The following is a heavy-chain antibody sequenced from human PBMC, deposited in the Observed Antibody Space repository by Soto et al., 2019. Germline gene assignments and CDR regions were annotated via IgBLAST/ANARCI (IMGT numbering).Heavy chain of an antibody. Sequence: QLHLVQSGAVVKKPGASVTVSCSASGYPVTAYYVHWVRQAPGRGLEWMGGINPATGAAKYTQTFQGRVTMARDTSTRTVFMELSGLTSEDTAVFYCARGGGVGVAGSAAFDMWGQGTLVTVSS. D-gene: IGHD3-3*01. CDR2: INPATGAA. CDR3: ARGGGVGVAGSAAFDM. CDR1: GYPVTAYY. V-gene: IGHV1-2*02. J-gene: IGHJ3*02.